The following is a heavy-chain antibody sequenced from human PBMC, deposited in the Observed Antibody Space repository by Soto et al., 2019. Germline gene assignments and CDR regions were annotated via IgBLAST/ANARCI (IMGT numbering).Heavy chain of an antibody. J-gene: IGHJ4*02. CDR1: GSPFSNYG. CDR2: ISSSSSYI. Sequence: GGSLRLSCAASGSPFSNYGMNWVRQAPGRGLEWVSSISSSSSYIYYADSVMGRFTVSRDNAKNSLYLQMNSPRAEDTAVYYCAKDRVVGSTSHEKDFDSWGQGTLVTVSS. V-gene: IGHV3-21*01. D-gene: IGHD1-26*01. CDR3: AKDRVVGSTSHEKDFDS.